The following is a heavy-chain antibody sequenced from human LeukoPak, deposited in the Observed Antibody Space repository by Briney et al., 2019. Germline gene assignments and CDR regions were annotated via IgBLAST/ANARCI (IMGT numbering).Heavy chain of an antibody. CDR3: AREFVTRGVSYYFDY. CDR2: VNAGNGNT. D-gene: IGHD3-10*01. Sequence: ASVKASCKASGYTFTNYAIHWVRQAPGQRLEWMGWVNAGNGNTVYSQKSHGLVTLTRDTSASTAYMELSSLRSEDTAVYYCAREFVTRGVSYYFDYWGQGTLVTVSS. CDR1: GYTFTNYA. J-gene: IGHJ4*02. V-gene: IGHV1-3*01.